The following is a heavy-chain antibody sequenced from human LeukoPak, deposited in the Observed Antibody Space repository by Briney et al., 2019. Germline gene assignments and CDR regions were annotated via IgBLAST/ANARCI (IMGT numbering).Heavy chain of an antibody. J-gene: IGHJ6*03. CDR3: ALVPYFYMDV. D-gene: IGHD2-2*01. CDR2: INGDGSST. V-gene: IGHV3-74*01. CDR1: GFTFSSYS. Sequence: GGSLRLSCAASGFTFSSYSMNWVRQAPGKGLVWVSHINGDGSSTDYADFVKGRFTISRDNAKNTVYLQMNSLRAEDTAVYYCALVPYFYMDVWGKGTTVTISS.